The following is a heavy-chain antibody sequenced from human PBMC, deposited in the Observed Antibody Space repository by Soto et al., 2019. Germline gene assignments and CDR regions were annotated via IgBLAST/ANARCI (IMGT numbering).Heavy chain of an antibody. CDR3: ARVRLLSSSSIGWFDP. D-gene: IGHD6-6*01. J-gene: IGHJ5*02. CDR1: GFTFSSYS. V-gene: IGHV3-48*01. CDR2: ISSSSSTI. Sequence: GGSLRLSCAASGFTFSSYSMNWVRQAPGKGLEWVSYISSSSSTIYYADSVKGRFTISRDNAKNSLYLQMNSLRAEDTAVYYCARVRLLSSSSIGWFDPWGQGTLVTVSS.